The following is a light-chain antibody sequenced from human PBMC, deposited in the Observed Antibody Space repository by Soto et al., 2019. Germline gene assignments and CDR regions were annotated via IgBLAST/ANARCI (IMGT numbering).Light chain of an antibody. V-gene: IGKV3-20*01. CDR1: QSVVSSY. J-gene: IGKJ5*01. CDR3: QQYNNWPPIT. CDR2: GSS. Sequence: EMLLTQSPGTLSLSPGERATLSCRASQSVVSSYVAWYQQTPGQAPRLLIYGSSNRATGIPDRFSVSGSGTDFTLTISRLEPEDFAVYYCQQYNNWPPITFGQGTRLEIK.